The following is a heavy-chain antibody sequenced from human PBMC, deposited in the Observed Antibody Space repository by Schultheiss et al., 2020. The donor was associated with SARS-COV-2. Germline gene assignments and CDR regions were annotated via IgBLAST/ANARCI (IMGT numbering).Heavy chain of an antibody. CDR1: GFTFSDYY. CDR2: IYYSGST. D-gene: IGHD4-17*01. V-gene: IGHV4-31*02. J-gene: IGHJ6*02. CDR3: ARDAADGYYYYGMDV. Sequence: LRLSCAASGFTFSDYYMSWIRQAPGKGLEWIGYIYYSGSTYYNPSLKSRVTISVDTSKNQFSLKLSSVTAADTAVYYCARDAADGYYYYGMDVWGQGTTVTVSS.